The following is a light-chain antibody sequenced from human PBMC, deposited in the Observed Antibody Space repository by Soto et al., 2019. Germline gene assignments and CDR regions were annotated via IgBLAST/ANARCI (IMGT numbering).Light chain of an antibody. V-gene: IGKV1-5*01. J-gene: IGKJ1*01. CDR1: QSISGW. CDR2: DVS. CDR3: LCYITYPWT. Sequence: DIQMTQSPSTLSASVGDRVTITCRASQSISGWLAWYQQKPGKAPKLLIYDVSTLQSGVPSRFSGSGSGTEFSLTISSLQPEDFATYYCLCYITYPWTFGQGTKVDIK.